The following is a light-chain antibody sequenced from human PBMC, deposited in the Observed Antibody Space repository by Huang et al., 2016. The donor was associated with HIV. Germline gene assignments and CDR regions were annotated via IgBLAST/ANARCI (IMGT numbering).Light chain of an antibody. V-gene: IGKV3D-15*01. J-gene: IGKJ1*01. Sequence: DILMTQSPVTLSVPPGERAPHTGRASQHLGSNLAWYQQNPGHPPRLLIYAASTRAAGAPARFSGSGSKTDFNLTIDSLQSEDSALYCCQQYNKWPRTFGQGTKLEIK. CDR2: AAS. CDR3: QQYNKWPRT. CDR1: QHLGSN.